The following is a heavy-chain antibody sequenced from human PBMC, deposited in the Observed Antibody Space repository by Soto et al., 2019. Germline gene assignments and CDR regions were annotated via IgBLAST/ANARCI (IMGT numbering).Heavy chain of an antibody. Sequence: EVQLVESGGGLVQPGGSLRLSCAASGFTFSSYWMSWVRQAPGKGLEWVANIKQDGSEKYYVDSVKGRFTISRDKSKNSLYLQMNSLIAEDTAVYYCARDGSRLDPWGQGTLVTVSS. CDR3: ARDGSRLDP. D-gene: IGHD1-26*01. CDR1: GFTFSSYW. J-gene: IGHJ5*02. V-gene: IGHV3-7*01. CDR2: IKQDGSEK.